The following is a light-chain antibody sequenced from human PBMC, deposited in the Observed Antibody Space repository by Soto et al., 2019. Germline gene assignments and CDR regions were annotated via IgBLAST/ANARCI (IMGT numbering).Light chain of an antibody. Sequence: EIVLTQSPGTLSLSPGERATLSCRASQSVSSSYLAWYQQKPGQAPRLLIYGASSRATGIPDRFSGSGSGTDFTLTISRLEPEDVGVYYCQQYGSPPLYTFCQGTKLEIK. V-gene: IGKV3-20*01. CDR2: GAS. J-gene: IGKJ2*01. CDR1: QSVSSSY. CDR3: QQYGSPPLYT.